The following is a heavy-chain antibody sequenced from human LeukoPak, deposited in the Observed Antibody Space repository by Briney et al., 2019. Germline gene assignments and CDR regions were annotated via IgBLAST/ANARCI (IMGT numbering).Heavy chain of an antibody. J-gene: IGHJ4*02. CDR3: AREGTAGRYYFDY. CDR2: ISANNGNT. V-gene: IGHV1-18*01. Sequence: ASVKVSCKASGYTFSSHGITWVRQAPGQGLEWMGWISANNGNTNYAQKLKGRVTVTTDTSTSIAYMELRSPRSDDTAVYYCAREGTAGRYYFDYWGQGTLVTVSS. CDR1: GYTFSSHG. D-gene: IGHD3-10*01.